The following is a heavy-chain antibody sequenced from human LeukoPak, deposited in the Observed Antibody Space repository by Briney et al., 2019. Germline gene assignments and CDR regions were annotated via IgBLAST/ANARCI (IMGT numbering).Heavy chain of an antibody. CDR3: AKKRGSNYGDFDY. D-gene: IGHD5-18*01. J-gene: IGHJ4*02. CDR1: GFTFSSYA. CDR2: ISGSGDNT. V-gene: IGHV3-23*01. Sequence: GGSLRLSCAASGFTFSSYAMNWVRQAPGKGLEWVSTISGSGDNTYYADSVKGRFTISRDNSKNTLYVQMNSLRAEDTAVYYCAKKRGSNYGDFDYWGQGTLVSVSS.